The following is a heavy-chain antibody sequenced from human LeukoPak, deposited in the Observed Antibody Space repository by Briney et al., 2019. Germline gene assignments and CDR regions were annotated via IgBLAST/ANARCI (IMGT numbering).Heavy chain of an antibody. CDR1: GFTLSGSA. J-gene: IGHJ4*02. Sequence: GGSLNLSCEASGFTLSGSAMHWVRQASGKGLEWVGRIRSKTNRYATAYAASVKGRFTISRDDSKNTAHLQMNSLKTEDTAMYYCTTLWSGYLARFDSWGQGTLVTVSS. CDR3: TTLWSGYLARFDS. V-gene: IGHV3-73*01. D-gene: IGHD3-3*01. CDR2: IRSKTNRYAT.